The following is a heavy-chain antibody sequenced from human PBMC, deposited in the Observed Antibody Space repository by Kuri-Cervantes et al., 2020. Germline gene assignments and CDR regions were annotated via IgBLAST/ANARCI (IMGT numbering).Heavy chain of an antibody. V-gene: IGHV1-2*02. CDR2: INPNSGGT. J-gene: IGHJ3*02. CDR1: GYTFTGYY. Sequence: ASVKVSCKASGYTFTGYYMHWVRQAPGQGLEWMGWINPNSGGTNYAQKFQGRVTMTTDTSTSTAYMELRSLRSDDTAVYYCASTRTRLGAFDIWGQGTMVTVSS. CDR3: ASTRTRLGAFDI. D-gene: IGHD2-2*01.